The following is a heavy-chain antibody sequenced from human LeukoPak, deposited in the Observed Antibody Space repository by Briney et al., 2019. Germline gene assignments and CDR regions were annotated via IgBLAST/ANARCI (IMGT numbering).Heavy chain of an antibody. J-gene: IGHJ4*02. CDR2: ISGYNGNT. CDR1: GYTFSNYG. Sequence: ASVKVSCKASGYTFSNYGITWVREAPGQELEWMGWISGYNGNTNYAQKFQGRVTMTTETSTSTAYMELRSLRSDDTAVYYCARTCSGSSCYVIYWGQGTLLTVSS. V-gene: IGHV1-18*01. D-gene: IGHD2-2*01. CDR3: ARTCSGSSCYVIY.